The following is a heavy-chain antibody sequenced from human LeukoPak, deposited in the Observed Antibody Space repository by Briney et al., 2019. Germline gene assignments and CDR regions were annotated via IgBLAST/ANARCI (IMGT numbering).Heavy chain of an antibody. D-gene: IGHD5-18*01. V-gene: IGHV3-33*01. J-gene: IGHJ4*02. Sequence: GGSLRLSCAASGFTFSSYGTHWVRQAPGKGLEWVAVIWYDGSNKYYADSVKGRFTISRDNSKNTLYLQMNSLRAEDTAVYYCARDARYSYGYVDYWGQGTLVTVSS. CDR2: IWYDGSNK. CDR1: GFTFSSYG. CDR3: ARDARYSYGYVDY.